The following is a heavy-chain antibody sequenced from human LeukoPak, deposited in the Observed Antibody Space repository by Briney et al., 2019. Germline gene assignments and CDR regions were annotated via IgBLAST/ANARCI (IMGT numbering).Heavy chain of an antibody. CDR3: ARERYCSGGSCYSPYYYYYYGMDV. Sequence: QXLEGMGXXNPSGGXTXXAQKFQGRVTITRDTSTSTVYMELSSLRSEDTAVYYCARERYCSGGSCYSPYYYYYYGMDVWGQGTTVTVSS. J-gene: IGHJ6*02. D-gene: IGHD2-15*01. V-gene: IGHV1-46*01. CDR2: XNPSGGXT.